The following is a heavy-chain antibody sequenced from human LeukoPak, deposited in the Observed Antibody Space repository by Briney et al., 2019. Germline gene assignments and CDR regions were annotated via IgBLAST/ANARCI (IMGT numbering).Heavy chain of an antibody. CDR2: ISYDGSTK. J-gene: IGHJ4*02. CDR3: AKKRQGGSTTSHFDR. Sequence: GGSLRLSCAASGFTFSNYGMHWVRQAPGKGLEWVAVISYDGSTKIYADSVKGRFTISRDNSKNTLSLQMDSLRAEDTAVYYCAKKRQGGSTTSHFDRWGQGTLVTVSS. V-gene: IGHV3-30*18. CDR1: GFTFSNYG. D-gene: IGHD5/OR15-5a*01.